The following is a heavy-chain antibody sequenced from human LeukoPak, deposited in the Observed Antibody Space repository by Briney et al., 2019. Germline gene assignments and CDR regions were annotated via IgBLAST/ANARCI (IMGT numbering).Heavy chain of an antibody. Sequence: ASVKVSCKASGYTFTSYGISWVRQAPGQGLEWMGWISAYNGNTNYAQKLQGRVTKTTDTSTSTAYMELRSLRSDDTAVYYCAKIIVGATDYYYYMDVWGKGTTVTVSS. CDR1: GYTFTSYG. CDR2: ISAYNGNT. J-gene: IGHJ6*03. CDR3: AKIIVGATDYYYYMDV. V-gene: IGHV1-18*01. D-gene: IGHD1-26*01.